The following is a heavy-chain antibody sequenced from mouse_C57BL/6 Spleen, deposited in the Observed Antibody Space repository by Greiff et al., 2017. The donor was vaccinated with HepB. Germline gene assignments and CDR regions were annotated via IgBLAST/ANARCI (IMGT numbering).Heavy chain of an antibody. CDR3: ARDLDWEAY. Sequence: EVKLQESGPGLVKPSQSLSLTCSVPGYSITSGYYWNWIRQFPGNKLEWMGYISYDGSNNYNPSLKNRISITRDTSKNQFFLKLNSVTTEDTATYYCARDLDWEAYWGQGTLVTVSA. D-gene: IGHD4-1*01. CDR2: ISYDGSN. CDR1: GYSITSGYY. J-gene: IGHJ3*01. V-gene: IGHV3-6*01.